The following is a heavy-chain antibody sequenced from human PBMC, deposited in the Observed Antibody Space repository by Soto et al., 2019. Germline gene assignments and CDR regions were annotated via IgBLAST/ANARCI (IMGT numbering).Heavy chain of an antibody. CDR3: ARVDNIAAANGFDP. Sequence: AETLSLTWAVSSYSISMGYYWGWFPQPPGKGLEWIGSVHYSGSTYYNPSLKSRVTISIDTSKNQISLKLTSVTAADTAVYYCARVDNIAAANGFDPWGQGALLTLSS. CDR2: VHYSGST. D-gene: IGHD6-13*01. CDR1: SYSISMGYY. V-gene: IGHV4-38-2*01. J-gene: IGHJ5*02.